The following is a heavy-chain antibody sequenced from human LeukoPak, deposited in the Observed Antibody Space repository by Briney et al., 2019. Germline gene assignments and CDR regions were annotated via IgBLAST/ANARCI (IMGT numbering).Heavy chain of an antibody. CDR2: ISSSIGYI. CDR3: ASPGIAAAGDY. V-gene: IGHV3-21*01. J-gene: IGHJ4*02. CDR1: GFTFSSYS. Sequence: GGSLRLSCAVSGFTFSSYSMNWVRQAPGKGLEWVSSISSSIGYIYYADSVKGRFTISRDNSKNTLYLQMNSLRAEDTAVYYCASPGIAAAGDYWGQGTLVTVSS. D-gene: IGHD6-13*01.